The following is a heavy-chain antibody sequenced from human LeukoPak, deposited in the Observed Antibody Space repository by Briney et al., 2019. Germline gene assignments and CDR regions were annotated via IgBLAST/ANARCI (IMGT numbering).Heavy chain of an antibody. CDR1: GGSFSGYY. Sequence: SETLSLTCAVYGGSFSGYYWSWIRQPPGKGLEWIGEINHSGSTNYNPSLKSRVTISVDTSKNQFSLKLSSVTAAGTAVYYCARVVRITMIVVVTRDAFDIWGQGTMVTVSS. D-gene: IGHD3-22*01. CDR2: INHSGST. CDR3: ARVVRITMIVVVTRDAFDI. V-gene: IGHV4-34*01. J-gene: IGHJ3*02.